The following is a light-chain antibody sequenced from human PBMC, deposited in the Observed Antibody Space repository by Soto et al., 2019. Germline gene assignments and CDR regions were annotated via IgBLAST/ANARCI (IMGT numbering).Light chain of an antibody. CDR3: SSYTSSSTYV. V-gene: IGLV2-14*01. CDR2: EVS. Sequence: QSVLTQPASVSGSPGQSITISCTGTSSDVGGYTHVSWYQQHPGKAPKLMIFEVSNRPSGVSNRFSGSKSGNTASLTISGLQTEDEADYYCSSYTSSSTYVFGTGTKVTV. J-gene: IGLJ1*01. CDR1: SSDVGGYTH.